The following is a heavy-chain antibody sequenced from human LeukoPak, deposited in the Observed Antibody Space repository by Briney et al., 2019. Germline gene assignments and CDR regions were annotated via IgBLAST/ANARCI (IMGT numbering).Heavy chain of an antibody. Sequence: SETLSLTCTVSGGSISSYYWSWIRQPPGKGLEWIGYIYYSGGTNYNPSLKSRVTISVDTSKNQFSLKLSSVTAVDTAVYYCARAMVRGGRLEGFDPWGQGTLVTVSS. D-gene: IGHD3-10*01. CDR2: IYYSGGT. J-gene: IGHJ5*02. V-gene: IGHV4-59*12. CDR3: ARAMVRGGRLEGFDP. CDR1: GGSISSYY.